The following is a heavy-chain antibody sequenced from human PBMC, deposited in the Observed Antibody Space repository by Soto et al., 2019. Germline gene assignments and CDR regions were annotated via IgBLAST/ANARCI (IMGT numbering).Heavy chain of an antibody. CDR1: GYSFTSYW. J-gene: IGHJ1*01. CDR3: ARSSDDILTGNPPTEYFQH. D-gene: IGHD3-9*01. Sequence: GESLWTSCKGSGYSFTSYWISWVRQMPGKGLEWMGRIDPSDSYTNYSPSFQGHVTISADKSISTAYLQWSSLKASDTAMYYCARSSDDILTGNPPTEYFQHWGQGTLVTVSS. CDR2: IDPSDSYT. V-gene: IGHV5-10-1*01.